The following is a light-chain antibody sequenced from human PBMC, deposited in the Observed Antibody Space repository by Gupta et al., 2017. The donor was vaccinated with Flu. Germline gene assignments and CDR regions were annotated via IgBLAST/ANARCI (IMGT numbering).Light chain of an antibody. V-gene: IGLV3-21*02. CDR1: IVGRKR. CDR2: EDS. Sequence: GQSASIAGGATIVGRKRVYGYQQKPGQPPLLVVYEDSDRPSGIPERISASKSGKTASLTINNVQVGDEADYDGQAWDAGADLVVCGGGTKLTVL. J-gene: IGLJ2*01. CDR3: QAWDAGADLVV.